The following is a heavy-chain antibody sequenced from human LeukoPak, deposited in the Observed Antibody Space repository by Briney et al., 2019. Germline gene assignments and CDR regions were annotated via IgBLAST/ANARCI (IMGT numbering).Heavy chain of an antibody. J-gene: IGHJ4*02. D-gene: IGHD3-10*01. CDR1: GGTFSSYG. CDR3: ARAPAMVRYIQFDY. V-gene: IGHV1-69*13. CDR2: IIPIFGTA. Sequence: SVKVSCKASGGTFSSYGINWVRQAPGQGLEWMGGIIPIFGTANYAQKFQGRVTITADESTSTAYMELSSLRSEDTAVYYCARAPAMVRYIQFDYWGQGTLVTVSS.